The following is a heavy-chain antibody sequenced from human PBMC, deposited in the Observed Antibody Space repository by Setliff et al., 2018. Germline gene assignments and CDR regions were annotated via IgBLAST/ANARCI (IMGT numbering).Heavy chain of an antibody. J-gene: IGHJ3*02. CDR3: ARHDKGYYYDSSGYYLDAFDI. Sequence: PSETLSLTCAVSVYSISRDCHWGWIRQPPGKGLEWIGSIYYSGNTYYNASLKGRVTISGDTSKNQFSLKLSSVTAADTAVYFCARHDKGYYYDSSGYYLDAFDIWGQGTMVTVSS. D-gene: IGHD3-22*01. V-gene: IGHV4-38-2*01. CDR1: VYSISRDCH. CDR2: IYYSGNT.